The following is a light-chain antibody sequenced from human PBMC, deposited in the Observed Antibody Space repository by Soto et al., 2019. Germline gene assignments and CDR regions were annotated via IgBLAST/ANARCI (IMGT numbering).Light chain of an antibody. CDR2: WVS. CDR3: LQGTHWPWT. V-gene: IGKV2-30*01. CDR1: QGLVYEDGNTY. J-gene: IGKJ1*01. Sequence: DVVMTQSPLSLPVTLGQPASISCRSSQGLVYEDGNTYLNWFQQRPGQSPRRLIYWVSNRDSGVQDRFSGSGSGSDFTLKISRVEAEDVGLYYCLQGTHWPWTFGQGTKVEIK.